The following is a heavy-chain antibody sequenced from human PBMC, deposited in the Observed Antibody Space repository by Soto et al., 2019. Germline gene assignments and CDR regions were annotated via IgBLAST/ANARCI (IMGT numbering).Heavy chain of an antibody. V-gene: IGHV3-7*01. D-gene: IGHD6-19*01. CDR3: ASSTADYSSGWYLDY. CDR2: IRRGGSEI. J-gene: IGHJ4*02. Sequence: GGSLRLSCAASGFTFSSYWMSWVRQAPGKGLEWVANIRRGGSEIYYVDSVKGRFTISRDNAKNSLYLQMNSLRAEDTAVYYCASSTADYSSGWYLDYWGQGTLVTVSS. CDR1: GFTFSSYW.